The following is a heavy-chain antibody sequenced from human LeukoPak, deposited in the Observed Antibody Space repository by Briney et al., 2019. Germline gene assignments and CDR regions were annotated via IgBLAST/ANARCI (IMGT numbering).Heavy chain of an antibody. CDR3: AKDATTYYDFWSGYSPRYNWFDP. D-gene: IGHD3-3*01. Sequence: GGSLRLSCAASGFTFSSYAMSWVRQAPGKGLEWVSAISGSGGSTYYADSVKGRFTISRDNSKNSLYLQMNSLRAEDTAVYYCAKDATTYYDFWSGYSPRYNWFDPWGQGTLVTVSS. J-gene: IGHJ5*02. V-gene: IGHV3-23*01. CDR2: ISGSGGST. CDR1: GFTFSSYA.